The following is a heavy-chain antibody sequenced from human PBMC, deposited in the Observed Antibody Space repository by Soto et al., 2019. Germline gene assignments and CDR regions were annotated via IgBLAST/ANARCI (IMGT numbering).Heavy chain of an antibody. CDR3: TTDGAFGGVVVAFHL. V-gene: IGHV3-15*07. Sequence: EVQMVESGGGLVKPGWSLRLSCAVSGFSFSEAWMTLVRQAPGKGLEWVGRIKSKAAGGAIDYAAPVKVRFTISRDDSKDTLYLQINGLKTEDTAVYYCTTDGAFGGVVVAFHLGGLGTLLNVSS. D-gene: IGHD3-10*01. J-gene: IGHJ3*01. CDR2: IKSKAAGGAI. CDR1: GFSFSEAW.